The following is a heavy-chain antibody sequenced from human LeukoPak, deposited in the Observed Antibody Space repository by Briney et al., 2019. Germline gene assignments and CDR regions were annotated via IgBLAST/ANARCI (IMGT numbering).Heavy chain of an antibody. D-gene: IGHD5-18*01. CDR1: GGTLSSYA. Sequence: ASAKVSCKASGGTLSSYAISWVRQAPGQGLEWMGWISAYNGNTNYAQKLQGRVTMTTDTSTSTAYMELRSLRSDDTAVYYCARDLGDTAMVNDAFDIWGQGTMVTVSS. J-gene: IGHJ3*02. V-gene: IGHV1-18*01. CDR3: ARDLGDTAMVNDAFDI. CDR2: ISAYNGNT.